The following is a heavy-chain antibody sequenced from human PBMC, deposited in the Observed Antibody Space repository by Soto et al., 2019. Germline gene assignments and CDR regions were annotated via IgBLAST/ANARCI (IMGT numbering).Heavy chain of an antibody. CDR1: GYTFTSYG. CDR3: ARDPGYYGSAALYYYGMDV. CDR2: INAGNGNT. D-gene: IGHD3-10*01. V-gene: IGHV1-3*01. J-gene: IGHJ6*02. Sequence: ASVKVSCKASGYTFTSYGISWVRQAPGQGLEWMGWINAGNGNTKYSQKFQGRVTITRDTSASTAYMELSSLRSEDTAVYNCARDPGYYGSAALYYYGMDVWGQGTTVTVSS.